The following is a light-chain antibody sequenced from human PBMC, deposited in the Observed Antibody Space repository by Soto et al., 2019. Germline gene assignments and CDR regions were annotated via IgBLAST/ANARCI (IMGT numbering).Light chain of an antibody. CDR1: QSVSSN. V-gene: IGKV3-15*01. Sequence: EIVMTQSPATLSVSPGERATLSCRASQSVSSNLAWYQQKPGQAPRLLIYGASTRATGIPARFSGSGSGTEFTLTISSLQSEAFAVYYCQQYNNWPPSTFGQGTQLEIK. CDR3: QQYNNWPPST. CDR2: GAS. J-gene: IGKJ2*02.